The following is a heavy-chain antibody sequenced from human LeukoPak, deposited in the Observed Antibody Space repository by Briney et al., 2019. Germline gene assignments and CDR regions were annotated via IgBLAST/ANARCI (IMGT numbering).Heavy chain of an antibody. D-gene: IGHD3-10*01. V-gene: IGHV3-74*01. CDR3: VRAGASGTYGQFDA. J-gene: IGHJ5*02. CDR1: GFTFTTYW. CDR2: INIDGTTT. Sequence: GGSLRLSCAASGFTFTTYWMHWVRHAPGKGLVWVARINIDGTTTYYVDYVKGRFTTSRDNAKNTVSLEMSSLRDDDTAVYHCVRAGASGTYGQFDAWGQGALVTVSS.